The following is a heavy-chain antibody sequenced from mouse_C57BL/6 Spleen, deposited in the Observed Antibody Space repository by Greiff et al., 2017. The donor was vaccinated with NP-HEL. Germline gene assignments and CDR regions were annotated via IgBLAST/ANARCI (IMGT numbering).Heavy chain of an antibody. CDR2: IDPEDGET. J-gene: IGHJ1*03. V-gene: IGHV14-2*01. CDR1: GFNIKDYY. CDR3: ARDDDYGSSYRYFDV. Sequence: VQLKESGAELVKPGASVKLSCTASGFNIKDYYMHWVKQRTEQGLEWIGRIDPEDGETKYAPKFQGKATITADTSSNTAYLQLSSLTSEDTAVYYCARDDDYGSSYRYFDVWGTGTTVTVSS. D-gene: IGHD1-1*01.